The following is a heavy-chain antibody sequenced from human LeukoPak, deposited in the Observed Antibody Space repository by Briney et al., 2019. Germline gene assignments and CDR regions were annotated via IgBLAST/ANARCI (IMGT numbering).Heavy chain of an antibody. CDR2: INWNGGST. CDR3: AREPYGSGSYGAFDI. J-gene: IGHJ3*02. Sequence: GGSLRLSCAASGFTFDDYGMRWLRQAPGKGLEWVSGINWNGGSTGYADSVKGRFTISRDNAKDSLYLQMNSLRAEDTALYYCAREPYGSGSYGAFDIWGQGTMVTVSS. V-gene: IGHV3-20*04. CDR1: GFTFDDYG. D-gene: IGHD3-10*01.